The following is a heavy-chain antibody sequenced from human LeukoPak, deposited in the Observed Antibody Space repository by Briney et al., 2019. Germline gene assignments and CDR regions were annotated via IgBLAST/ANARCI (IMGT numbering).Heavy chain of an antibody. Sequence: ASVKVSCKASGYTFTGYYMHWVRQAPGQGLEWMGRINPNSCGTNYAQKFQGRVTITRDTSISTAYMELSRLRSDDTAVYYCARAFTMVRGVIIGPTYYWGQGTLVTVSS. CDR1: GYTFTGYY. CDR3: ARAFTMVRGVIIGPTYY. D-gene: IGHD3-10*01. J-gene: IGHJ4*02. CDR2: INPNSCGT. V-gene: IGHV1-2*06.